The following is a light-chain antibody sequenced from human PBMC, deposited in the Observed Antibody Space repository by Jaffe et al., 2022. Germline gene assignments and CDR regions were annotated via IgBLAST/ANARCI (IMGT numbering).Light chain of an antibody. J-gene: IGKJ5*01. CDR2: AAS. CDR1: QGIRSY. CDR3: QQANSFPIT. Sequence: DIQMTQSPSSVSASVGDTVTITCRASQGIRSYLAWYQQKPGKAPKLLIYAASNLQSGVPSRFSGSGSGTDFTLTITSLQPEDFATYYCQQANSFPITFGQGTRLEIK. V-gene: IGKV1-12*01.